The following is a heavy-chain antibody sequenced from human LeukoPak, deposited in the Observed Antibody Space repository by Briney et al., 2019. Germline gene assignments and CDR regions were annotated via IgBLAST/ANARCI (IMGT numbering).Heavy chain of an antibody. CDR1: GYSFTSYW. J-gene: IGHJ4*02. CDR2: IYPGDSDT. V-gene: IGHV5-51*01. Sequence: GESLKISCKGSGYSFTSYWIGWVRQMPGKGLEWMGVIYPGDSDTRYSPSFRGQVTISADKSISTAYLQWSSLKASDTAMYYCARRGRDCRGGSCYPVSFDYWGQGTLVTVSS. CDR3: ARRGRDCRGGSCYPVSFDY. D-gene: IGHD2-15*01.